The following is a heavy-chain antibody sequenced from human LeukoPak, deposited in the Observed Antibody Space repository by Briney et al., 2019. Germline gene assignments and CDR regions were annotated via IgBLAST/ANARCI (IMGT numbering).Heavy chain of an antibody. J-gene: IGHJ5*02. CDR3: AKSTMGTRRINDL. Sequence: ASVKVSCEASGYSFTSYDINWVRQATGQGLEWMGWMNPDSGNTGYAQKFQGRVTMTRDTSISTAYMELGSLRSDDTAVYYCAKSTMGTRRINDLWGRGTLVTVSS. CDR2: MNPDSGNT. D-gene: IGHD3-10*01. V-gene: IGHV1-8*01. CDR1: GYSFTSYD.